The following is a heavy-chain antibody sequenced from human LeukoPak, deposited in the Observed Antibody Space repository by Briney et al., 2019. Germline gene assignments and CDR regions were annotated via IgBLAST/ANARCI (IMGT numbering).Heavy chain of an antibody. D-gene: IGHD6-13*01. CDR1: GGSFSSYY. CDR2: INHSGST. J-gene: IGHJ5*02. Sequence: SETLSLTCAVYGGSFSSYYWSWIRQPPGKGLEWIGEINHSGSTNYNPSLKSRVTISVDTSKNQFSLKLSSVTAADTAVYYCAAGIGNPWGQGTLVTVSS. V-gene: IGHV4-34*01. CDR3: AAGIGNP.